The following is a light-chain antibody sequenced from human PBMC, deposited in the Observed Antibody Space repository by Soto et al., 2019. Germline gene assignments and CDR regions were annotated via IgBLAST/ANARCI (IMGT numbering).Light chain of an antibody. CDR1: SSDVGNFNL. Sequence: QSVLTQPASVSGSPGQSITVSCTGTSSDVGNFNLVSWYQQHPGKVPKLLIYEVTKRPSGISDRFSGSKSGNTASLTISGLQAEDEADYYCSSYSDTNICVFGTGTKVTVL. J-gene: IGLJ1*01. V-gene: IGLV2-23*02. CDR3: SSYSDTNICV. CDR2: EVT.